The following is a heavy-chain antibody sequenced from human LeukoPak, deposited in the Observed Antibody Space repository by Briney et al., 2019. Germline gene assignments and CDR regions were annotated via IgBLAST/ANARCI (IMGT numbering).Heavy chain of an antibody. CDR1: GGTFSSYA. D-gene: IGHD3-22*01. J-gene: IGHJ1*01. Sequence: ASVKVSCKASGGTFSSYAISWVRQAPGQGLEWMGGIIPIFGTANYAQKFQGRVTITADESTSTAYMELSSLRSEDTAVYYCARRYYYDSSGYYGWYFQHWGQGTLVTVSS. V-gene: IGHV1-69*13. CDR2: IIPIFGTA. CDR3: ARRYYYDSSGYYGWYFQH.